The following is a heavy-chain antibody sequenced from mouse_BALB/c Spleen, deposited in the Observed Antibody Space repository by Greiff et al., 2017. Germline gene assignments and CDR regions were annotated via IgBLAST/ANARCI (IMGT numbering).Heavy chain of an antibody. CDR2: ISNGGGST. CDR1: GFTFSSYT. Sequence: EVKLMESGGGLVQPGGSLKLSCAASGFTFSSYTMSWVRQTPEKRLEWVAYISNGGGSTYYPDTVKGRFTISRDNAKNTLYLQMSSLKSEDTAMYYCTRVDGYYYAMDYWGQGTSVTVSS. D-gene: IGHD2-3*01. V-gene: IGHV5-12-2*01. J-gene: IGHJ4*01. CDR3: TRVDGYYYAMDY.